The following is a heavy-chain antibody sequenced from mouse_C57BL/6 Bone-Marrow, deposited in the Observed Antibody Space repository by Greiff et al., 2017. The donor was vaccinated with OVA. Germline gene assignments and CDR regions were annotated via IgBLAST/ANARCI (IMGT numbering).Heavy chain of an antibody. V-gene: IGHV14-1*01. CDR1: GFNITDYY. D-gene: IGHD1-1*01. CDR2: IDPEDGDT. J-gene: IGHJ3*01. Sequence: EVKLQESGAELVRPGASVKLSCTASGFNITDYYMHWVKQRPEQGLEWIGRIDPEDGDTEYAPKFQGKATMTADTSSNTAYLQLSSLTSEDTAVYYCTYYYEGFAYWGQGTLVTVSA. CDR3: TYYYEGFAY.